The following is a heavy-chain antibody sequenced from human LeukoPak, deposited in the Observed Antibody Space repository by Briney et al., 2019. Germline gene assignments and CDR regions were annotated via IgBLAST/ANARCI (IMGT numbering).Heavy chain of an antibody. V-gene: IGHV1-3*01. Sequence: VASVKVSCKASGYTFTSYAMHWVRQAPGQRLEWMGWINAGNGNTKYSQKFQGRVTITRDTSASTAYMELSSLRSEDTAVYYCARASPKWELLYDYWGQGTLVTVSS. CDR3: ARASPKWELLYDY. CDR2: INAGNGNT. J-gene: IGHJ4*02. CDR1: GYTFTSYA. D-gene: IGHD1-26*01.